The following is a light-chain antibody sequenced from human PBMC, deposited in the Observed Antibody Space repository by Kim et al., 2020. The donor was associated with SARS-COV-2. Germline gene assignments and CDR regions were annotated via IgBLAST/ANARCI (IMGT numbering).Light chain of an antibody. Sequence: EIVLTQSPEFQSVTPKEKVIITCRASQSIGSSLHWYQQKPDQSPKLVIKYASESFSGVPSRFSGSGSGTHFTLTINSLEAEDAATYYCHQSSSLPWTFGQGTKVDIK. CDR1: QSIGSS. CDR3: HQSSSLPWT. J-gene: IGKJ1*01. CDR2: YAS. V-gene: IGKV6-21*01.